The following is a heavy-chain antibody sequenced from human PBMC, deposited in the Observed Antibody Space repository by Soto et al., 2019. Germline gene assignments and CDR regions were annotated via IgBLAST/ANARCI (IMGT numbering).Heavy chain of an antibody. CDR1: GGSISSYY. CDR2: IYYSGST. D-gene: IGHD6-25*01. V-gene: IGHV4-59*01. J-gene: IGHJ4*02. CDR3: ARSSGISGPPVY. Sequence: SETLSLTCTVSGGSISSYYWSWIRQPPGKGLEWIGYIYYSGSTNYNPSLKSRVTISVDTSKNQFSLKLSSVTAADTAVYYCARSSGISGPPVYWGQGTLVTVSS.